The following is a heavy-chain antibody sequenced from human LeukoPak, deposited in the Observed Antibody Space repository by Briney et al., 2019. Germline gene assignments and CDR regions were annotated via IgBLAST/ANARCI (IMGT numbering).Heavy chain of an antibody. D-gene: IGHD6-6*01. CDR2: INSDGSGT. V-gene: IGHV3-74*01. CDR3: ARGYSSSSGHGMDV. Sequence: GFPXXXYWRHWVRQAPGKGLVWVSRINSDGSGTTYADSVKGRFTISRDNAKNTLYLQMNSLRAEDTAMYYCARGYSSSSGHGMDVWGQGTTVTVSS. CDR1: GFPXXXYW. J-gene: IGHJ6*02.